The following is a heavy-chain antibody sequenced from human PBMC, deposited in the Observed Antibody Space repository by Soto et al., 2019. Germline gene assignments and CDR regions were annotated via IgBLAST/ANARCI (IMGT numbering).Heavy chain of an antibody. D-gene: IGHD3-10*01. CDR1: GFAFSRYE. CDR2: IGVAGDA. J-gene: IGHJ3*01. CDR3: AREGSDSSMDAFDD. V-gene: IGHV3-13*04. Sequence: EVQLVASGGGLVQPGGSLRLSCAASGFAFSRYEIHWVRQTTGKRLEWVSAIGVAGDAFYADSVKGRFTISRENAKNSVYLQMNSLRAGDTAVYYCAREGSDSSMDAFDDWGQGTMVTVSS.